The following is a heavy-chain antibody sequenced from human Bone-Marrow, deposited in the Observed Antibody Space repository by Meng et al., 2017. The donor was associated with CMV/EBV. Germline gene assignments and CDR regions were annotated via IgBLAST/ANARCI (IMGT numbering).Heavy chain of an antibody. V-gene: IGHV1-46*01. CDR3: ARGGYSSSWYLPIIDY. D-gene: IGHD6-13*01. CDR2: INPSGGST. Sequence: ASVKVSCKTSGYTFTDYFVHWVRQAPGQGLEWMGIINPSGGSTSYAQKFQGRVTMTRDTSTSTVYMELSSLRSEDTAVYYCARGGYSSSWYLPIIDYWGQGTLVTVSS. J-gene: IGHJ4*02. CDR1: GYTFTDYF.